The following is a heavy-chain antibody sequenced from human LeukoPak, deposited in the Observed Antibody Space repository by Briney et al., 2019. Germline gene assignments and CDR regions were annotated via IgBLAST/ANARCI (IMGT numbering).Heavy chain of an antibody. J-gene: IGHJ6*04. V-gene: IGHV1-24*01. CDR1: GYTLTELS. Sequence: ASVKVSCKVSGYTLTELSMHWVRQAPGKGLEWMGGFDPEDGETIYAQKFQGRVTMTEDTSTDTAYMELSSLRSEDTAVYYCARNKGGKYYDNLTGKMDVWGKGTTVTVSS. CDR3: ARNKGGKYYDNLTGKMDV. CDR2: FDPEDGET. D-gene: IGHD3-9*01.